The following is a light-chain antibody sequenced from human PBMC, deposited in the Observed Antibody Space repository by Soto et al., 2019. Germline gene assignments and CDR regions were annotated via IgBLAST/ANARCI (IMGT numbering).Light chain of an antibody. J-gene: IGKJ4*01. CDR1: QTVSTY. V-gene: IGKV3-11*01. CDR2: GAS. CDR3: HQPYNWLT. Sequence: VVTKSPATLSLSPGERATLSCRARQTVSTYLSWYQHKPGQAPRLLIYGASKRATGIPARFSGSGSGTDFTLTISSLEHEDSPVYYCHQPYNWLTFGGGTKVDIK.